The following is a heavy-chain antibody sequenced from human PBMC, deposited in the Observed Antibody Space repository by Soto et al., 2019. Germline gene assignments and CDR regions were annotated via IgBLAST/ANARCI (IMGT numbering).Heavy chain of an antibody. Sequence: QVQLQESGPGLVKPSQTLSLTCTVSGGSISSGGYYWSWIRPHPGKGLDWIGYIYYSGSTYYNPSLKSRVTISVDTSKNQFSLKLSSVTAADTAVYYCARVATYYDILTGWFDPWGQGTLVTVSS. CDR1: GGSISSGGYY. CDR3: ARVATYYDILTGWFDP. V-gene: IGHV4-31*03. J-gene: IGHJ5*02. D-gene: IGHD3-9*01. CDR2: IYYSGST.